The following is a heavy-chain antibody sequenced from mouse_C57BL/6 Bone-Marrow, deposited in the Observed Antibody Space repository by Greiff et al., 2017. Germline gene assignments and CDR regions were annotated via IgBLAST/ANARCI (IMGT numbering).Heavy chain of an antibody. J-gene: IGHJ1*03. V-gene: IGHV1-5*01. CDR1: GYTFTSYW. Sequence: EVKLVESGTVLARPGASVKMSCKTSGYTFTSYWMHWVKPRPGQGLEWIGAIYPGNSDTSYNQKFKGKATLTAVTSASPAYMELSRLTNEDSAVYDSAGTGYYGGSKRYFDVWGTGTTVTGSS. CDR2: IYPGNSDT. CDR3: AGTGYYGGSKRYFDV. D-gene: IGHD1-1*01.